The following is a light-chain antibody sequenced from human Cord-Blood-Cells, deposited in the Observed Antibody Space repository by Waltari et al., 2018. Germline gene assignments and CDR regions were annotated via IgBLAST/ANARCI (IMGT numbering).Light chain of an antibody. CDR3: QQSYSTPRT. J-gene: IGKJ1*01. Sequence: DIQMTQSPSSLSASVGDRVTITCRASQSISSYLNWYQQKPGKAPKLLIYAASRLQSGVPSRFSGSGSVTDVTLTISSLQPEDFATYYCQQSYSTPRTFGQGTKVEIK. CDR2: AAS. V-gene: IGKV1-39*01. CDR1: QSISSY.